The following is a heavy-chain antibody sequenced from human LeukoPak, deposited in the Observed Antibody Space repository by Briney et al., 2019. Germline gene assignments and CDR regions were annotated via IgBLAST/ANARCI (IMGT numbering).Heavy chain of an antibody. V-gene: IGHV4-59*01. D-gene: IGHD2-8*01. J-gene: IGHJ5*02. CDR1: GGFISSYY. Sequence: SETLSLTCTVSGGFISSYYWSWIRQPPGKGLEWIGYIYYSGSTNYNPSLKSRVTISVDTSKNQFSLKLSSVTAADTAVYYCARSTSRMGLFDPWGQGTLVTVSS. CDR2: IYYSGST. CDR3: ARSTSRMGLFDP.